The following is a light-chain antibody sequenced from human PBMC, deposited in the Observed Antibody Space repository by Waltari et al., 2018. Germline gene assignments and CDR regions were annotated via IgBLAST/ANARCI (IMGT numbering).Light chain of an antibody. V-gene: IGLV1-44*01. J-gene: IGLJ1*01. Sequence: QSVLTQPPSASGTPGPRVTISCSGSNSNIGSNTVNWYQQLPGTAPNLLIYSNNQRPSGVPDRFSGSKSGTSASLAISGLQSEDEADYYCAAWDDSLNGYVFGTGTKVTVL. CDR3: AAWDDSLNGYV. CDR1: NSNIGSNT. CDR2: SNN.